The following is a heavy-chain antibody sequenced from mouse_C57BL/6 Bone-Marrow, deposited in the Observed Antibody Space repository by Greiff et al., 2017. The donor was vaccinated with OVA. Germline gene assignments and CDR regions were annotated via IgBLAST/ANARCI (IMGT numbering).Heavy chain of an antibody. J-gene: IGHJ2*01. Sequence: DVKLVESGGGLVQPGGSLKLSCAASGFTFSDYYMYWVRQTPEKRLEWVAYISNGGGSTYYPDTVKGRFTISRDNAKNTLYLQMSRLKSEDTAMYYCARHGGGYFDYWGQGTTLTVSS. CDR1: GFTFSDYY. CDR3: ARHGGGYFDY. V-gene: IGHV5-12*01. CDR2: ISNGGGST.